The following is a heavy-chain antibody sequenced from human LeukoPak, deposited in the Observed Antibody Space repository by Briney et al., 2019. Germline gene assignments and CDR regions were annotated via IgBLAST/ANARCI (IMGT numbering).Heavy chain of an antibody. Sequence: RASVKVSCKASGGTFSSYAVSWVRQAPGQGLEWMGGIIPIFGTANYAQKFQGRVTITADESTGTAYMELSSLKSEDTAVYYCARDRPGRYCSSISCYSASPFDPWGQGTLVTVSS. CDR1: GGTFSSYA. V-gene: IGHV1-69*13. CDR2: IIPIFGTA. J-gene: IGHJ5*02. D-gene: IGHD2-2*02. CDR3: ARDRPGRYCSSISCYSASPFDP.